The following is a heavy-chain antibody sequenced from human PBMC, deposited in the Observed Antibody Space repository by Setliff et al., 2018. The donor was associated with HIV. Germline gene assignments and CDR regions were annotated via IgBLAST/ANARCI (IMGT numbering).Heavy chain of an antibody. CDR1: GYTFTGYY. D-gene: IGHD2-2*01. CDR3: ARDRTYCSSTSCPRNYYYYYMDV. V-gene: IGHV1-2*02. CDR2: INPNSGGT. Sequence: GASVKVSCKASGYTFTGYYMHWVRQAPGQGLEWMGWINPNSGGTNYAQKFQGRVTMTRDTSISTAYMELSRLRSDDTAVYYCARDRTYCSSTSCPRNYYYYYMDVWGKGTTVTVSS. J-gene: IGHJ6*03.